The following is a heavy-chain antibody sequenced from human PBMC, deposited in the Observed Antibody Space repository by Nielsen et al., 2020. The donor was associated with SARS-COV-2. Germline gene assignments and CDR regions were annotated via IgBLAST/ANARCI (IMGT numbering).Heavy chain of an antibody. CDR3: TTDTTVTTRGGGYYYYGMDV. D-gene: IGHD4-17*01. J-gene: IGHJ6*02. CDR2: IKSKTDGGTT. V-gene: IGHV3-15*01. CDR1: GFTFSNAW. Sequence: GGSLRLSCAASGFTFSNAWMSWVRQAPGKGLEWVGRIKSKTDGGTTDYAAPVKGRFTISRDDSKNTLYLQMNSLKTEDTAVYYCTTDTTVTTRGGGYYYYGMDVWGQGTTVTVSS.